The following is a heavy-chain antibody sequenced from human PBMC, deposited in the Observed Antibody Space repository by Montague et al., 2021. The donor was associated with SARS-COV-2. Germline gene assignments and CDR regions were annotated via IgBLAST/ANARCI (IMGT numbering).Heavy chain of an antibody. CDR2: ISTSSLYI. Sequence: RLSLSASGFTFNKYSMNWVRQAPGKGLEWVSSISTSSLYIYYTDSVKGRFTVARANAKNSVFLEMNSLRVEDTAVYYCARARSGSYSVGGDAFDLWGRGTLVTVSS. D-gene: IGHD5/OR15-5a*01. CDR1: GFTFNKYS. J-gene: IGHJ3*01. CDR3: ARARSGSYSVGGDAFDL. V-gene: IGHV3-21*01.